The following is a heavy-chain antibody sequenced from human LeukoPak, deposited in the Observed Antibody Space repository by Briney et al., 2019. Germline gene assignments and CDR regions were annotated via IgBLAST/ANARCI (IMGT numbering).Heavy chain of an antibody. V-gene: IGHV5-51*01. CDR1: GYSFANYW. CDR2: IYPGDSDA. D-gene: IGHD6-19*01. CDR3: AVTGVAVAGLDY. Sequence: GESLKISCKGSGYSFANYWIGWVRQMPGKGLEWMGFIYPGDSDARYSPSFQGQVTLSADKSINTAYLQWSSLKASDTAMYYCAVTGVAVAGLDYWGQGTLVTVSS. J-gene: IGHJ4*02.